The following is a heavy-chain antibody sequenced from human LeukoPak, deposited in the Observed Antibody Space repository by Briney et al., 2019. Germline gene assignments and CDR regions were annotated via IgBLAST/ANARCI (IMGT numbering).Heavy chain of an antibody. CDR3: ARDHCSANSCYKDYYNGLDA. CDR2: MNAKSGGT. Sequence: GVSVKVSCKASGYTFTAYYLQWVRLAPGEGLEWMGWMNAKSGGTEYAQRFQGRVTMTRHTSTSTAYMEPTKLKSDDTAVYYSARDHCSANSCYKDYYNGLDAWGQGTTVTVSS. J-gene: IGHJ6*02. CDR1: GYTFTAYY. D-gene: IGHD2-2*02. V-gene: IGHV1-2*02.